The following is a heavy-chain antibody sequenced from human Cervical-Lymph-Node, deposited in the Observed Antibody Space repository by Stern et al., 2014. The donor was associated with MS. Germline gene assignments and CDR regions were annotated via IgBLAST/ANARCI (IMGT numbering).Heavy chain of an antibody. Sequence: VQLVESGGGLVQPGRSLRLSCAASGFTFDDSAMHWVRPAPGQGLEWVSGISLDRGSIGEADSVKGRFTIYRDNAKNSLYLQMNSLRAEDSALYYCPKRLSKRGSSWYGGENLFDPWGQGTLVTGSS. CDR2: ISLDRGSI. D-gene: IGHD6-13*01. CDR3: PKRLSKRGSSWYGGENLFDP. CDR1: GFTFDDSA. J-gene: IGHJ5*02. V-gene: IGHV3-9*01.